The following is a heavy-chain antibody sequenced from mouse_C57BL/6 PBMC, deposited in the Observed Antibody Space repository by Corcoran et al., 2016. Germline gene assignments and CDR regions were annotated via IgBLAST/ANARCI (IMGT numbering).Heavy chain of an antibody. D-gene: IGHD2-5*01. CDR1: GYTFTDYY. CDR2: INPNNGGT. CDR3: ARGYYSNYVCYAMDY. J-gene: IGHJ4*01. Sequence: EVQLQQSGPELVKPGASVKISCKASGYTFTDYYMNWVKQSHGKSLEWIGDINPNNGGTSYNQKFKGKATLTVDKSSSTAYMELRSLTSEDSAVYYCARGYYSNYVCYAMDYWGQGTSVTVSS. V-gene: IGHV1-26*01.